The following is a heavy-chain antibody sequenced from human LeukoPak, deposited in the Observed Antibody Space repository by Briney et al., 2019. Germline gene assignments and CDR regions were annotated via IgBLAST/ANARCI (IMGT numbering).Heavy chain of an antibody. V-gene: IGHV4-34*01. D-gene: IGHD1-26*01. CDR3: ARVDGGSYHRTFDI. CDR1: GGSFSGYY. Sequence: SETLSLTCAVYGGSFSGYYWSWIRQPPGKGLEWIGEINHSGSTNYNPSLKSRVTISVDTSKNQFSLKLSSVTAADTAVYYCARVDGGSYHRTFDIWGQGTMVTVSS. CDR2: INHSGST. J-gene: IGHJ3*02.